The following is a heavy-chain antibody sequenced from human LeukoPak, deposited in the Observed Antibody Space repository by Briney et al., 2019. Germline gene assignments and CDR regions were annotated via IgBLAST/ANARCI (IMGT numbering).Heavy chain of an antibody. V-gene: IGHV3-74*01. J-gene: IGHJ4*02. D-gene: IGHD1-1*01. CDR3: AKERRESPVFDY. CDR2: INSDGSSI. CDR1: GFAFSDNW. Sequence: GGSLRLSCAASGFAFSDNWMHWVRQAPGKGLEWVSAINSDGSSINYADSVQGRFTISRDNAKNMLYLQMDSLRAEDTAVYYCAKERRESPVFDYWGQGTLVTVSS.